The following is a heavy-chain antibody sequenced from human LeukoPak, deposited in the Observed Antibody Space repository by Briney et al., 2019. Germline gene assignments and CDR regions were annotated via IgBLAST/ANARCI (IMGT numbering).Heavy chain of an antibody. CDR2: ISSNGADT. CDR1: RFAFSTYA. J-gene: IGHJ4*02. V-gene: IGHV3-23*01. Sequence: GGSLRLSCAVSRFAFSTYAMTWVRQAAGQGLEYVSTISSNGADTYYADSVKGRFTISRDNSKNTLYLQMTSLRVEDTAVYYCANYRKPQGLDYWGQGTLVTVSS. D-gene: IGHD1-14*01. CDR3: ANYRKPQGLDY.